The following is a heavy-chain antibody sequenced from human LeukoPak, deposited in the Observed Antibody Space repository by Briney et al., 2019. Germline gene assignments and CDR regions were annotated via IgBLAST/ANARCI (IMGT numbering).Heavy chain of an antibody. V-gene: IGHV4-59*08. CDR2: IYYTGST. Sequence: SETLSLTCTVSGGSMNNYYWSWIRQPPGKGLECIGYIYYTGSTTYNPSLKSRVTISVDTSKTQFSLKLSSVAAADTAVSYCARLTTSSGWYYWFDPWGQGTLVTVSS. D-gene: IGHD6-19*01. CDR1: GGSMNNYY. J-gene: IGHJ5*02. CDR3: ARLTTSSGWYYWFDP.